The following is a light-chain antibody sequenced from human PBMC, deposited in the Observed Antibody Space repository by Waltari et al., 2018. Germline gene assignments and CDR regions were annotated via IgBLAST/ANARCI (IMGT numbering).Light chain of an antibody. J-gene: IGKJ4*01. CDR1: QSISNW. CDR2: KAS. V-gene: IGKV1-5*03. Sequence: DIQMTQSPSTPSASVGDRFTITCRASQSISNWLAWYQQKPGKAPKTLIYKASTLESGVPSRFSGSGSGTEFTLTISSLQPDDFATYYCQQYNIYSLLTFGGGTKVEIK. CDR3: QQYNIYSLLT.